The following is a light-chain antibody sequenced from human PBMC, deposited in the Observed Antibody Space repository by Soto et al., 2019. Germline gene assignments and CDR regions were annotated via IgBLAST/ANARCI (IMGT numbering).Light chain of an antibody. CDR3: QQYKNWPLT. J-gene: IGKJ4*01. Sequence: EIVLTQSPVTLSLSPGDRATLSCRASQTVSKYLAWYQQKPGQPPRLLVYDTSNRASGIPARFSGSGSGTDFTLTISSLEPEDFAVYYCQQYKNWPLTFGGGTKVEIK. CDR2: DTS. V-gene: IGKV3-11*01. CDR1: QTVSKY.